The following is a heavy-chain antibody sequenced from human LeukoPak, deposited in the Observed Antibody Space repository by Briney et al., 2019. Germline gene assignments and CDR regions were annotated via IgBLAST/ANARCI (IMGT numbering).Heavy chain of an antibody. D-gene: IGHD5-18*01. J-gene: IGHJ4*02. CDR2: ISSGGSVI. CDR3: ARISGGYSYDY. CDR1: AFTFSNYE. V-gene: IGHV3-48*03. Sequence: GGSLRLSCAASAFTFSNYEMNWVRQAPGKGLEWVSYISSGGSVIYYADSVKGRFTISRDNAKNSLYLQMNSLRAADTAAYYCARISGGYSYDYWGQGTLVTVSS.